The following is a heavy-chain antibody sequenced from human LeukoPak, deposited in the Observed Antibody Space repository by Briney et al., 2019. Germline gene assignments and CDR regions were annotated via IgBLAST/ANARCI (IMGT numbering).Heavy chain of an antibody. CDR1: GFTYSSYW. V-gene: IGHV4-39*07. D-gene: IGHD6-6*01. CDR3: AREARIAARPIDY. CDR2: IYYSGST. Sequence: GSLRLSCAASGFTYSSYWMSWVRQAPRTGLERSGSIYYSGSTYYKPSLKSRVTISVDTSKNQISLKLSCVTAADTAVYYCAREARIAARPIDYWGQGTLVTVSS. J-gene: IGHJ4*02.